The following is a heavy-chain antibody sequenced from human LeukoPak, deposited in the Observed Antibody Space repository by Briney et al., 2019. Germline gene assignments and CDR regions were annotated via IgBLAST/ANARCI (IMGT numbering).Heavy chain of an antibody. D-gene: IGHD2-8*02. J-gene: IGHJ4*02. Sequence: GGSLRLSCAASGFTFSSYSMNWVRQAAGKGLEWVSSIFPSGGEIHYADSVRGRFTISRDNSKSTLSLQMNSLRVEDTAIYYCATYRQVLLPFESWGQGTLVTVSS. CDR3: ATYRQVLLPFES. CDR1: GFTFSSYS. CDR2: IFPSGGEI. V-gene: IGHV3-21*04.